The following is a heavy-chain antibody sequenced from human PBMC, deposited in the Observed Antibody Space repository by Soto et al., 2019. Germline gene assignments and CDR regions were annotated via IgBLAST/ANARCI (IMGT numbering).Heavy chain of an antibody. J-gene: IGHJ4*02. V-gene: IGHV3-30-3*01. Sequence: QVQLVESGGGVVQPGRSLRLSCSASGFTFSDFEMYWVRQAPGKGLDWVSFISYDGSNQYYAGPVKGRFTVSRDNSKNTLFLLMNSLRPEDTAVYFWARRTGTAPRFDYWGQGTLVTVSS. CDR1: GFTFSDFE. CDR2: ISYDGSNQ. D-gene: IGHD1-7*01. CDR3: ARRTGTAPRFDY.